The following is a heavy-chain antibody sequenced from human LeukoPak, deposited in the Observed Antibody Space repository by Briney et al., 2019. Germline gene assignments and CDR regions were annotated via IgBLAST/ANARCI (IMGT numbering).Heavy chain of an antibody. Sequence: GGSLRLSCAASGFTFSNFAVSWVRQAPGKGLEWVAAIDNRGDATYYPDSVRGRFTISRDNSKNTLYLQMNSLRVEDTALYYCAKPAGVVFHQGGVEYWGQGALVTVSS. CDR2: IDNRGDAT. J-gene: IGHJ4*02. CDR1: GFTFSNFA. D-gene: IGHD2-15*01. CDR3: AKPAGVVFHQGGVEY. V-gene: IGHV3-23*01.